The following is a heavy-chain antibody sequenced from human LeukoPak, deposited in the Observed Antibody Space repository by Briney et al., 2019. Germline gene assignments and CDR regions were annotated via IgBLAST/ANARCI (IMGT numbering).Heavy chain of an antibody. Sequence: GGSLRLSCAASGFTFSSYSMNWVRQAPGKGLEWVSYISSSSTIYYADSVKGRFTISRDNAKNSLYLQMNSLRAEDTAVYYCAKVPGSGRNTLTKYYFDYWGQGTLVTVSS. CDR2: ISSSSTI. J-gene: IGHJ4*02. CDR3: AKVPGSGRNTLTKYYFDY. D-gene: IGHD3-3*01. CDR1: GFTFSSYS. V-gene: IGHV3-48*01.